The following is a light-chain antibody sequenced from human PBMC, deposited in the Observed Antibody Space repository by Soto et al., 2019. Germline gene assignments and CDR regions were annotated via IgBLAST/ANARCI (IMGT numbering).Light chain of an antibody. CDR1: QSVKTF. Sequence: EIVMTQSPSTLSLSVGERATLSCRASQSVKTFLVWYQQRPGQAPRLLIYDASHMSAGIPSRFSGSGFGTDFTLTISSLEPEDDAVDYCQQRRNWTPTFGQGTRVEIK. J-gene: IGKJ1*01. CDR3: QQRRNWTPT. V-gene: IGKV3-11*01. CDR2: DAS.